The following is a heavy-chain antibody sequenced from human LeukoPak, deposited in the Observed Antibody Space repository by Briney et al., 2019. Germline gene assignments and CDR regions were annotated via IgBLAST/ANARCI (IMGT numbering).Heavy chain of an antibody. V-gene: IGHV1-69*13. J-gene: IGHJ4*02. D-gene: IGHD1-26*01. CDR2: IIPIFGTA. CDR1: GGTFSSYA. Sequence: GASVKVSCKASGGTFSSYAISWARQAPGQGLEWMGGIIPIFGTANYAQKFQGRVTITADESTSTAYMELSSLRSEDTAVYYCASDLFPGATGYWGQGTLVTVSS. CDR3: ASDLFPGATGY.